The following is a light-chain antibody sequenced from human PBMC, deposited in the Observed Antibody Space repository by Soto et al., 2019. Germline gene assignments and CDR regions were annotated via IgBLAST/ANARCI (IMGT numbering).Light chain of an antibody. CDR2: AAS. Sequence: DIQMTQSPSSVSASVGDRVTITCRASQDISSWLAWYQQKPGKAPKIMIYAASSLQGGVPSRFSGSGSGAEFTLTISSLQPEDFATYYCQQASSFPPTFGQGHDWRL. CDR3: QQASSFPPT. J-gene: IGKJ5*01. V-gene: IGKV1-12*01. CDR1: QDISSW.